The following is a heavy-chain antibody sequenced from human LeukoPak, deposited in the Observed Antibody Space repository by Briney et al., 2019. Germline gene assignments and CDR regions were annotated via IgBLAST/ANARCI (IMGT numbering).Heavy chain of an antibody. J-gene: IGHJ4*02. CDR1: GFTFSSYA. Sequence: GGFLRLSCAASGFTFSSYAMHWVRQAPGKGLEWVAVISYDGSNKYYADSVKGRFTISRDNSKNTLYLQMNSLRAEDTAVYYCAALAAAGNFDYWGQGTLVTVSS. V-gene: IGHV3-30-3*01. CDR2: ISYDGSNK. D-gene: IGHD6-13*01. CDR3: AALAAAGNFDY.